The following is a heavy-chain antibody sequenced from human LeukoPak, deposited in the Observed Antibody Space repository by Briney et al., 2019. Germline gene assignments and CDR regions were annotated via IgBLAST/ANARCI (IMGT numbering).Heavy chain of an antibody. CDR2: ISGSGGST. CDR3: AKWGYYYYGMDV. CDR1: GFTFSSYA. J-gene: IGHJ6*04. Sequence: GGSQRLSCAASGFTFSSYAMSWVRQAPGKGLEWVSAISGSGGSTYYADSVKGRFTISRDNSKNTLYLQMNSLRAEDTAVYYCAKWGYYYYGMDVWGKGTTVTVSS. D-gene: IGHD3-16*01. V-gene: IGHV3-23*01.